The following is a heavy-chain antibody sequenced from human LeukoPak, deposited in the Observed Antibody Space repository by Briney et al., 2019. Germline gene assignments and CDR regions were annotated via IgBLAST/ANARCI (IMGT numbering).Heavy chain of an antibody. Sequence: PGGSLRLSCAASGFTFGTYSMSWVRQAPGKGLEWVSAISGSAHSTTYADSVKGRFTISRDNSKSTLYLQMNSLRAEDTALYYCAKKGTSSSDTSASRSGADYLDYWGQGTLVTVYS. CDR1: GFTFGTYS. J-gene: IGHJ4*02. D-gene: IGHD1-26*01. V-gene: IGHV3-23*01. CDR2: ISGSAHST. CDR3: AKKGTSSSDTSASRSGADYLDY.